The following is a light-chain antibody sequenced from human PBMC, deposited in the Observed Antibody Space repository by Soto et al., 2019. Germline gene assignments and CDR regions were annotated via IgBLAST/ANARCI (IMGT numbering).Light chain of an antibody. Sequence: EMVLTQSPGTLSLSPGERATLSCRASQSVSSNDLAWYQQKPGQAPRLLIYDASSRATGIPDRFSGSGSGTAFTLTIRRLAPEDFAVYYFQQYDTRCTFGQGNKV. CDR3: QQYDTRCT. CDR2: DAS. V-gene: IGKV3-20*01. CDR1: QSVSSND. J-gene: IGKJ1*01.